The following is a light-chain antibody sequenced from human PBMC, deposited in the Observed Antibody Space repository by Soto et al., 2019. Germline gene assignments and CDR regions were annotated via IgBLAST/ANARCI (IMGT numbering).Light chain of an antibody. CDR1: QSISSW. CDR3: QQYNSYSLT. Sequence: DIQMTQSPSTLSESVGDRVTITCGASQSISSWLAWYQQKPGKAPKFLIYKASNLEVGVPSRFSGSGSGTEFTLTISSLQPDDFATYYCQQYNSYSLTFGGGTKVEMK. CDR2: KAS. V-gene: IGKV1-5*03. J-gene: IGKJ4*01.